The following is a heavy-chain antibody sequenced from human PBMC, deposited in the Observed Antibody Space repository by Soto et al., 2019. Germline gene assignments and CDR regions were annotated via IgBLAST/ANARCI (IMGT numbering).Heavy chain of an antibody. CDR3: ASIAAAGTGAFDI. V-gene: IGHV4-39*01. J-gene: IGHJ3*02. D-gene: IGHD6-13*01. CDR2: IYYSGST. CDR1: GGSISSSSYY. Sequence: SETLSLTCTVSGGSISSSSYYWGWIRQPPGKGLEWIGSIYYSGSTYYNPSLKSRVTISVDTSKNQFSLKLSSVTAADTAVYYCASIAAAGTGAFDIWGQGTMVTVSS.